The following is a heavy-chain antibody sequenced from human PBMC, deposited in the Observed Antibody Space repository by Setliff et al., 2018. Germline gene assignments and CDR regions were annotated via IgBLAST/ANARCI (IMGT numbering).Heavy chain of an antibody. CDR3: VREGVDTRSSTDYRYYMDV. V-gene: IGHV1-24*01. Sequence: ASVKVSCKVSGYTLTKLPMHWVRQAPGKGLEWMGGFDFEDGETIYAHKFQGRVTMAEDTSTDTAYMELSSLRSDDTAVYYCVREGVDTRSSTDYRYYMDVWGKGTTVTVSS. J-gene: IGHJ6*03. CDR1: GYTLTKLP. D-gene: IGHD5-18*01. CDR2: FDFEDGET.